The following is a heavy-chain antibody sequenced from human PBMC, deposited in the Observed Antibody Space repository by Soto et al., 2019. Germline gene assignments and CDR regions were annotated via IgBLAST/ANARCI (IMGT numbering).Heavy chain of an antibody. Sequence: SVKVSCKASGYSFTAFHMHWVRQAPGLGLAWMGIINPNIGQANIAQRSQGRVALIWATFASPVYLALPGLASDDTAVFYSARAPYSSSSFFFDYWGQGTPVTVSS. J-gene: IGHJ4*02. D-gene: IGHD6-6*01. CDR2: INPNIGQA. V-gene: IGHV1-46*01. CDR1: GYSFTAFH. CDR3: ARAPYSSSSFFFDY.